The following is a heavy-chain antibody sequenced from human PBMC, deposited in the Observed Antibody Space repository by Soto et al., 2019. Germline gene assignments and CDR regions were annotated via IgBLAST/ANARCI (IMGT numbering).Heavy chain of an antibody. J-gene: IGHJ4*02. Sequence: PSGTLSLTCTVSGGSISSYYWSWIRQPPGKRLEWIGYIYYSGSTNYNPSLKSRVTISVDTSKNQFSLKLSSVTAADTAVYYCAREYNWNYGAFVYWGQGTLVTVSS. D-gene: IGHD1-7*01. CDR2: IYYSGST. CDR3: AREYNWNYGAFVY. V-gene: IGHV4-59*08. CDR1: GGSISSYY.